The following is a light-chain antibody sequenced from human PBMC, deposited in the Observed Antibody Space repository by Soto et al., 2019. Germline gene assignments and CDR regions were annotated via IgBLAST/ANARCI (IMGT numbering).Light chain of an antibody. CDR2: GAS. J-gene: IGKJ5*01. V-gene: IGKV3-15*01. CDR1: QSVGSN. CDR3: QQYGTSPRSIT. Sequence: EIVMTQSPATLSMSPGERATLSCWASQSVGSNLAWYQQKPGQAPRLLIYGASTRATGIPARFSGSGSGTEFTLIISSLQSEDFAIYYCQQYGTSPRSITFGQGTRLEIK.